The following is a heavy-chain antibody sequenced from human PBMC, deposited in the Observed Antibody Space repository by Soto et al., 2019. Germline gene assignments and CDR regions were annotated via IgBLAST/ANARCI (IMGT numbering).Heavy chain of an antibody. CDR1: GCSVSSSY. CDR3: ARGHSSRSGYYDVA. Sequence: PSETLSLTCTVSGCSVSSSYWSWVRQPAGKGLEWIGRIHTRGIINYNPSLTGRVTMSVDTSKNQVFLRLSSVTAADTGVYYCARGHSSRSGYYDVAWGQGTLVTVSS. CDR2: IHTRGII. D-gene: IGHD3-22*01. V-gene: IGHV4-4*07. J-gene: IGHJ5*02.